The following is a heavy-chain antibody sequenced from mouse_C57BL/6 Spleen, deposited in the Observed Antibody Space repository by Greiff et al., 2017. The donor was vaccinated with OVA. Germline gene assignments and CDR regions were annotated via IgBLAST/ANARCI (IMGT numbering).Heavy chain of an antibody. D-gene: IGHD1-1*01. V-gene: IGHV1-61*01. J-gene: IGHJ2*01. Sequence: QVQLQQPGAELVRPGSSVKLSCKASGYTFTSYWMDWVKQRPGQGLEWIGNIYPSDSEPHYNQKFKDKATLTVDKSSSTAYMQLSSLTSEDSAVYYCARGGYYYGSSSFDYWGQGTTLTVSS. CDR2: IYPSDSEP. CDR3: ARGGYYYGSSSFDY. CDR1: GYTFTSYW.